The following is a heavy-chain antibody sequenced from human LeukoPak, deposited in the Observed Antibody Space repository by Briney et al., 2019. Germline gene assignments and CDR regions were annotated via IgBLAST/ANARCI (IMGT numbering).Heavy chain of an antibody. CDR1: GYTFTGYY. D-gene: IGHD3-22*01. Sequence: ASVKVSCKASGYTFTGYYIHWVRQAPGQGLEWMGWINPNTGDTNYAQKFQGRVTMTRDTSISTAYMELARLRSDDTAVYYCARGYYDSSAYYSADYWGQGTLVTVSS. CDR2: INPNTGDT. V-gene: IGHV1-2*02. J-gene: IGHJ4*02. CDR3: ARGYYDSSAYYSADY.